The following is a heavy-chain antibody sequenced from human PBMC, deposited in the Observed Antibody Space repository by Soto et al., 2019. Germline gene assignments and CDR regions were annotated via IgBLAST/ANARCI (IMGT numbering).Heavy chain of an antibody. CDR3: ARGGVY. J-gene: IGHJ1*01. V-gene: IGHV3-48*03. CDR1: GFTFSSHE. D-gene: IGHD2-8*01. CDR2: ISGSGSTI. Sequence: GGSLRLSCEATGFTFSSHEMNWIRQTPGKRLEWIAKISGSGSTINYADSVKGRFTISRDNVQRTLHLQMDSLRVEDTGVYYCARGGVYWGRGSLVTVSS.